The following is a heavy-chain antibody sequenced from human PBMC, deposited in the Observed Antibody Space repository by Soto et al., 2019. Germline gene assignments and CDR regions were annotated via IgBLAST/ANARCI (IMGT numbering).Heavy chain of an antibody. CDR2: ISYDGSNK. CDR1: GFTFSSYA. D-gene: IGHD3-10*01. J-gene: IGHJ4*02. CDR3: ARIFGESDY. V-gene: IGHV3-30-3*01. Sequence: GGSLRLSCAASGFTFSSYAMHWVRQAPGKGLEWVAVISYDGSNKYYADSVKGRFTISRDNSKSTLYLQMNSLRAEDTAVYYCARIFGESDYWGQGTLVTVSS.